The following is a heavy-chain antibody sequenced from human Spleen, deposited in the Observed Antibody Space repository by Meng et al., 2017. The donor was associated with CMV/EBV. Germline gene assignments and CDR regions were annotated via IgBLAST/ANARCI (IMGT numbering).Heavy chain of an antibody. CDR1: ENTFNHYG. CDR3: ARSPSILVGHSEIDL. V-gene: IGHV1-69*04. CDR2: FIPLINTA. Sequence: SVKVSCKASENTFNHYGLSWVRQAPGQGLEWMGTFIPLINTAEYARKFQGRVTITADKSSTTTHLELTSPTSGDTAVYYCARSPSILVGHSEIDLWGQGTLVTVSS. J-gene: IGHJ5*02. D-gene: IGHD3-22*01.